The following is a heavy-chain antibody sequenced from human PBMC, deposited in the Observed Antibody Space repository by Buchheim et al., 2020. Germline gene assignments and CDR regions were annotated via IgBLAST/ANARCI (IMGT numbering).Heavy chain of an antibody. J-gene: IGHJ4*02. V-gene: IGHV3-48*03. CDR2: INPSASTT. CDR1: RFTFSTYE. D-gene: IGHD5-12*01. CDR3: VRDSIREHAGYDFDY. Sequence: VQLVESGGGLVQPGGSLRLFCTASRFTFSTYEMTWVRQAPGKELEWLSYINPSASTTFYADSVKGRFTLSRDNAGTSLYLQMDSLRPEDTAVYYCVRDSIREHAGYDFDYWGQGAL.